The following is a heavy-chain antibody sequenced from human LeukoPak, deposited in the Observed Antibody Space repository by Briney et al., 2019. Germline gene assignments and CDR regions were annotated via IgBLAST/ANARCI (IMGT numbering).Heavy chain of an antibody. J-gene: IGHJ6*02. CDR1: GYPLNELS. Sequence: ASVRVPCRVSGYPLNELSMHWVRKAPGKGLEWMGGFHREDGDKIYAQSFQGRFTLTKDTSADTAYMELSSLRSEDTAVYYCATAGLMGPTYFGLFVWGQGTTVTVSS. D-gene: IGHD2-8*01. CDR3: ATAGLMGPTYFGLFV. V-gene: IGHV1-24*01. CDR2: FHREDGDK.